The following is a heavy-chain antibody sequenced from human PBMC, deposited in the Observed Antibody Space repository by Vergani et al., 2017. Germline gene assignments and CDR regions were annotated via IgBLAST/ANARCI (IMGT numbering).Heavy chain of an antibody. J-gene: IGHJ3*02. D-gene: IGHD3-16*01. CDR1: GVSVTDYN. CDR3: ARGTFHFDWENYDDVFDS. Sequence: QAQLQESGPGLVKPSETLSLTCHVFGVSVTDYNCNWIRQAPGKGLEWIGSLSTTGGATHASHNPSLRSRVSISVDTSKSSFSLRLSSVTTADTAMYYCARGTFHFDWENYDDVFDSWGQGKMVIVSS. CDR2: LSTTGGA. V-gene: IGHV4-4*09.